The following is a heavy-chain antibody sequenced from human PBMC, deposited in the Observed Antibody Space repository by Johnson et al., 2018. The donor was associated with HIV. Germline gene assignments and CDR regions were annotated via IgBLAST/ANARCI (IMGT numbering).Heavy chain of an antibody. CDR1: GFTFSSYG. D-gene: IGHD3-16*02. J-gene: IGHJ3*02. V-gene: IGHV3-33*05. Sequence: VQLVESGGGVVQPGGSLRLSCAASGFTFSSYGMHWVRQAPGKGLEWVAFISYDGSNKYYADSVKGRFTISRDNSKNTLYLQMNSLRAEDTAVYYCAKDDRLRVPRGIAFDIWGQGTMVTVSS. CDR2: ISYDGSNK. CDR3: AKDDRLRVPRGIAFDI.